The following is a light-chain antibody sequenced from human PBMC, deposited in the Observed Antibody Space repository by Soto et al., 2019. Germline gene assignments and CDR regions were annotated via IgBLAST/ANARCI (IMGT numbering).Light chain of an antibody. V-gene: IGKV4-1*01. CDR2: WAS. J-gene: IGKJ4*01. CDR1: QSILYSSKNKNY. Sequence: DIVMTQSPDSLAVSLGERATINCKSSQSILYSSKNKNYLAWYHQKPGQPPKLLIYWASTRESGVPDRFSGSGSGTDFTLTISSLQAEDVAVYYCQQYYSTPLTCGGGTKVEIK. CDR3: QQYYSTPLT.